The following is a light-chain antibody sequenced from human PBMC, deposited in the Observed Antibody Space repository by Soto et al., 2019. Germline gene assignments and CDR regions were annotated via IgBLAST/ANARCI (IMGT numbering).Light chain of an antibody. CDR3: QQYSTLPHT. CDR2: GIS. Sequence: ESVLTQSPDTPSLSPGDRATLSCRTSQSVSNSFFAWYQQKPGQAPRLLIYGISTRATGIPDRFSGSGSGTDFTLTISRLEPEDFVVYFCQQYSTLPHTFGHGTKLEVK. V-gene: IGKV3-20*01. CDR1: QSVSNSF. J-gene: IGKJ2*01.